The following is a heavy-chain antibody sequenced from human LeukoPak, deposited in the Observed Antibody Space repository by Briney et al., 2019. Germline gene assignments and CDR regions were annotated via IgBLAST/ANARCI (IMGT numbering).Heavy chain of an antibody. CDR2: IYYSGST. V-gene: IGHV4-59*08. CDR3: ARGGDTAMVLRSGVDI. J-gene: IGHJ3*02. D-gene: IGHD5-18*01. Sequence: TPSETLSLTCTVSGGSISSYYWSWIRQPPGKGLEWISYIYYSGSTNYNPSHNSRVPISVDKAKKEFFLKLRSVSAAETAEYYSARGGDTAMVLRSGVDIWGQGKMVTLSS. CDR1: GGSISSYY.